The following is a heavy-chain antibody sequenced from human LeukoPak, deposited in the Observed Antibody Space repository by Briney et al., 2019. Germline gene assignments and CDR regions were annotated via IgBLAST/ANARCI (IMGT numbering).Heavy chain of an antibody. J-gene: IGHJ4*02. CDR3: VREARGYHYTYYDY. CDR1: GFTLGSHD. D-gene: IGHD5-18*01. CDR2: VSSGFHA. V-gene: IGHV3-13*01. Sequence: GGSLRLSCTASGFTLGSHDMHWVRQIPGQGLEWVAAVSSGFHAFFAASVQGRLTVSREDARNSLYLQKNSLRAGETAVYYCVREARGYHYTYYDYWRQGTLVTVSS.